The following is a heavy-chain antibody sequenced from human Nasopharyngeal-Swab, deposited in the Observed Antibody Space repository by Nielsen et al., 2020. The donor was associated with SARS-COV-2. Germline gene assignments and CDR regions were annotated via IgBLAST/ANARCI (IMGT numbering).Heavy chain of an antibody. V-gene: IGHV3-30*18. CDR3: AKDGRDSSHFDY. J-gene: IGHJ4*02. Sequence: GSLRLSCAASGFTFSSYGMHWVRQAPGKGLEWVAVISYDGSNKYYADSVKGRFTISRDNSKNTLYLQMNSLRAEDTAVYYCAKDGRDSSHFDYWGQGTLVTVSS. CDR1: GFTFSSYG. D-gene: IGHD3-22*01. CDR2: ISYDGSNK.